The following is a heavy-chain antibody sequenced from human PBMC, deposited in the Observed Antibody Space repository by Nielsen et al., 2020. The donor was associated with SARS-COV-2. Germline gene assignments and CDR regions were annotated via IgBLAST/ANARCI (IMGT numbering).Heavy chain of an antibody. V-gene: IGHV3-48*03. D-gene: IGHD2-21*01. Sequence: GESLKISCAASGFTFRSYAMNWVRQAPGKGLEWVSYISSSGDTRYYADSVKGRFSISRDNAKNSLFLQMNSLRAEDTAVYFCARVSRYCGGDVCFFSGSDYWGQGTLVTVSS. CDR1: GFTFRSYA. J-gene: IGHJ4*02. CDR2: ISSSGDTR. CDR3: ARVSRYCGGDVCFFSGSDY.